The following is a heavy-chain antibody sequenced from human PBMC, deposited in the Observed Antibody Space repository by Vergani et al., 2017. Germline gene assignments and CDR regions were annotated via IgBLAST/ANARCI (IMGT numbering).Heavy chain of an antibody. CDR2: TWYDGNNK. Sequence: QVQLVESGGGVVQPGRSLRLSCAASGFTFNQYGMHWVRQAPGKWLEWVAVTWYDGNNKQYADSVKGRFTISRDNSKSTMYLQMNSLRDEDTGVYYCARDLRLLYNRFDPWGKGTLVTVSS. CDR3: ARDLRLLYNRFDP. D-gene: IGHD1-14*01. CDR1: GFTFNQYG. J-gene: IGHJ5*02. V-gene: IGHV3-33*01.